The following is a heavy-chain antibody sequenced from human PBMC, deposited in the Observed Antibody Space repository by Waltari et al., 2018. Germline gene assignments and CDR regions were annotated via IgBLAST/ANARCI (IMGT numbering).Heavy chain of an antibody. CDR2: MNGEGSST. Sequence: EVQLVESGGGLVQPGGSLRLSCAASGFTFSSYWMHWVRQAPGKGRVWVSRMNGEGSSTSDGESAKGRFTISRDNAKNTLDLQMNSLRAEDTAVYYCGRGSGSYLGSWGQGTLVTVSS. J-gene: IGHJ5*01. V-gene: IGHV3-74*01. CDR3: GRGSGSYLGS. CDR1: GFTFSSYW. D-gene: IGHD1-26*01.